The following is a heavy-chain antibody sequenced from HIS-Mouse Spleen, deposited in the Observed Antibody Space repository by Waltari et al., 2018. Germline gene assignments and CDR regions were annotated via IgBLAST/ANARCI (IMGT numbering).Heavy chain of an antibody. CDR2: VKPTSGGT. Sequence: QVQLVQSGAEVKKPGASVKVSCKASGYTFTGYYMHWVRQAPGQGLEWRGWVKPTSGGTHYAQKFKGRVTRTRDTSISTAYMELSRLRSDDTAVYYCARSPSGSSWYDYWGQEPWSPSPQ. CDR3: ARSPSGSSWYDY. D-gene: IGHD6-13*01. J-gene: IGHJ5*01. CDR1: GYTFTGYY. V-gene: IGHV1-2*02.